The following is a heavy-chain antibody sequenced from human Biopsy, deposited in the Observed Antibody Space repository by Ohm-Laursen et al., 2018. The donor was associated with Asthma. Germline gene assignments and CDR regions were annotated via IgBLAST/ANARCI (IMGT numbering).Heavy chain of an antibody. CDR1: GFTFSSYA. J-gene: IGHJ3*02. CDR3: AKDWSWNDVYAFDI. D-gene: IGHD1-1*01. Sequence: SLRLSCTASGFTFSSYAMSWVRQAPGKGLEWVSLITGSGGSTYYADSVKGRFTISRDNSKNTLYLQMNSLRAEDTAVYYCAKDWSWNDVYAFDIWGQGTMVTVSS. CDR2: ITGSGGST. V-gene: IGHV3-23*01.